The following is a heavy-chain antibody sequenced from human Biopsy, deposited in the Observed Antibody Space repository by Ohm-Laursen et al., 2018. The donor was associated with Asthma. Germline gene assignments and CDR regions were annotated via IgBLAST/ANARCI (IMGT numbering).Heavy chain of an antibody. Sequence: SVKVSCNVSGFPLTAYTFQWVRQARGPGLEWIGWIVLGSGDTNYAQKFQEGVTFPRDMSTSAASMELRGLRSEDTAVYFCAAGRTSLNGESLIWGQGTLVSVSS. CDR3: AAGRTSLNGESLI. CDR2: IVLGSGDT. CDR1: GFPLTAYT. J-gene: IGHJ4*02. D-gene: IGHD4-17*01. V-gene: IGHV1-58*01.